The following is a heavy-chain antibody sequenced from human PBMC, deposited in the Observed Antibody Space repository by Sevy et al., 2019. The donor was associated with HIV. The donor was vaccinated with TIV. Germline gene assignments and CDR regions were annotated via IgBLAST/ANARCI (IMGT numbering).Heavy chain of an antibody. V-gene: IGHV3-11*01. J-gene: IGHJ6*02. D-gene: IGHD6-6*01. CDR2: ISSSGSTI. CDR1: GFTFSDYY. Sequence: GGSLRLSCAASGFTFSDYYMSWIRQAPGKGLEWVSYISSSGSTIYYADSVKGRFTISRDNAKNSLYLQMNSLRAEDTAGYYCARGRGIAARLNGYYGMDVWGQGTTVTVSS. CDR3: ARGRGIAARLNGYYGMDV.